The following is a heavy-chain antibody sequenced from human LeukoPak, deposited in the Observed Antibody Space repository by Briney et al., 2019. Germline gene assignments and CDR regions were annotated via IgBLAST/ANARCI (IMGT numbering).Heavy chain of an antibody. Sequence: PGGSLRLSCAASGFTFSGSAIHWVRQSSGKGLEWVGRIRSKANSHATVYTASVKGRFSISRDDSKKTAYLQMNSLKTEDTAVYYCTRHGNGDDSSGYTDYWGQGTLVTVSS. D-gene: IGHD3-22*01. J-gene: IGHJ4*02. CDR1: GFTFSGSA. V-gene: IGHV3-73*01. CDR2: IRSKANSHAT. CDR3: TRHGNGDDSSGYTDY.